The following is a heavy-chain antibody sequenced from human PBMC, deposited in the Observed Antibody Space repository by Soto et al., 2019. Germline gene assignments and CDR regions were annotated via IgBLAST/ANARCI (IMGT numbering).Heavy chain of an antibody. CDR3: AIAYYYDSIGYYYPFDY. J-gene: IGHJ4*02. D-gene: IGHD3-22*01. CDR2: IIPIFGTA. V-gene: IGHV1-69*01. CDR1: GGTFSSYA. Sequence: QVQLVQSGAEVKKPGSSVKVSCKASGGTFSSYAISWVRQAPGQGREWMGGIIPIFGTANYAQKFQGRVTITSDESTITAYMELSSLRSEDTAVYYFAIAYYYDSIGYYYPFDYWGQGTLVTVSS.